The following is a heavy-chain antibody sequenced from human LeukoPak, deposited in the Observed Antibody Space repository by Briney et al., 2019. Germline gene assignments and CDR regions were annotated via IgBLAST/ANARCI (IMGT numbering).Heavy chain of an antibody. CDR1: GGSISRYY. V-gene: IGHV4-4*07. Sequence: PSETLSLTCTVSGGSISRYYWSWIRQPAGKGLEWIGRIYTSGSTNYNPSLKSRVTMSVDTSKNQFSLKLTSVTAADTAVYYCARDKCNSATCPKYFDYCGQGTLVTVSS. CDR3: ARDKCNSATCPKYFDY. CDR2: IYTSGST. J-gene: IGHJ4*02. D-gene: IGHD2/OR15-2a*01.